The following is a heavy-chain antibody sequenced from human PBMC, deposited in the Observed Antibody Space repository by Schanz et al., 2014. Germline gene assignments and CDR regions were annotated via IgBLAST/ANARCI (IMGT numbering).Heavy chain of an antibody. D-gene: IGHD3-10*01. CDR1: GYTFTSYS. V-gene: IGHV1-46*03. CDR3: ARDGGEVVRGVMEGVNHYYYGMDV. J-gene: IGHJ6*02. CDR2: INLSGGST. Sequence: QVHLVQSGAEVKKPGASVKVSCKASGYTFTSYSMHWVRQAPGQGLEWMGIINLSGGSTNNAQKFQGRLTMTRDTSTSTVYMELSSLRAEDTAVYYCARDGGEVVRGVMEGVNHYYYGMDVWGQGTTVTVSS.